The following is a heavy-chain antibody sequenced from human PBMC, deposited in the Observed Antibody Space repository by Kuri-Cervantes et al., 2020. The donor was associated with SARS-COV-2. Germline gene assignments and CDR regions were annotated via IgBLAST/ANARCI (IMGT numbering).Heavy chain of an antibody. CDR3: AKDPGYYDSSGYYYFDY. J-gene: IGHJ4*02. D-gene: IGHD3-22*01. CDR1: GGSISSYY. CDR2: IYYSGST. V-gene: IGHV4-59*12. Sequence: SETLSLTCTVSGGSISSYYWSWIRQPPGKGLEWIGYIYYSGSTNYNPSLKSRVTISVDTSKNQFSLKLSSVTAADTAVYYCAKDPGYYDSSGYYYFDYWGQGTLVTVSS.